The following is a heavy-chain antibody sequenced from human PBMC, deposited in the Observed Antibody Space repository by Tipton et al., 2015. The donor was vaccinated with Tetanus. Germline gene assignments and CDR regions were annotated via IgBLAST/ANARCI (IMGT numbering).Heavy chain of an antibody. J-gene: IGHJ4*02. Sequence: SLRLSCAASGFAFSGYAMHWARQAPGKGLEWLAIIWYDGSTKYYADSVKGRLTVSRDNSKKVLYLQLDSLRADDSAVYYCARDLGTRYLDYWGQGTLVTVSS. CDR2: IWYDGSTK. CDR1: GFAFSGYA. D-gene: IGHD1-1*01. CDR3: ARDLGTRYLDY. V-gene: IGHV3-33*01.